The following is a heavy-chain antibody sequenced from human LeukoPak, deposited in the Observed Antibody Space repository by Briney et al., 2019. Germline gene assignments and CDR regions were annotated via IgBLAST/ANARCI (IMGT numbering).Heavy chain of an antibody. D-gene: IGHD5-18*01. CDR1: GGSISSGGYY. Sequence: PSETLSLTCTVSGGSISSGGYYWSWIRQHPGKGLEWIGYIYYSGSTYYNPSLESRVTISVDTSKNQFSLKLSSVTAADTAVYYCAALDTAMGYFDYWGQGTLVTVSS. V-gene: IGHV4-31*03. CDR3: AALDTAMGYFDY. J-gene: IGHJ4*02. CDR2: IYYSGST.